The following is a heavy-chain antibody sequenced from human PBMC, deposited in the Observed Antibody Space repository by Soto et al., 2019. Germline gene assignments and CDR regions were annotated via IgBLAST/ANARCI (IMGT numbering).Heavy chain of an antibody. CDR3: ARRWGNSFDY. CDR2: IYYSGST. Sequence: PSETLSLTCTVSGGSISSYYWGWIRRPPGKGLEWIGSIYYSGSTYYNPSLKSRVTISVDASKNQFSLKLSSVTAADTAVYYCARRWGNSFDYWGQGTLVTVS. CDR1: GGSISSYY. J-gene: IGHJ4*02. D-gene: IGHD7-27*01. V-gene: IGHV4-39*01.